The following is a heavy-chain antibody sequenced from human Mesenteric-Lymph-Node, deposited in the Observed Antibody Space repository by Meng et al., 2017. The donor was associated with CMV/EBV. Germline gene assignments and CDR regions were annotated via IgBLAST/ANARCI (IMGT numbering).Heavy chain of an antibody. CDR1: GYTFTYYD. Sequence: ASVKVSCKASGYTFTYYDISWVRQAPGQGLEWMGWISAYNGNTNYAQKLQGRVTMTTDTSTSTAYMELRSLRSDDTAVYYCARVGLGIAVAGKFDYWGQGTLVTVSS. D-gene: IGHD6-19*01. V-gene: IGHV1-18*01. CDR3: ARVGLGIAVAGKFDY. CDR2: ISAYNGNT. J-gene: IGHJ4*02.